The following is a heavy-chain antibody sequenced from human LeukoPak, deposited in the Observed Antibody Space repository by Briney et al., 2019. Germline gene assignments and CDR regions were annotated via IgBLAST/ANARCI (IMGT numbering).Heavy chain of an antibody. CDR3: ARAAGRGYYGSGSYRRWWFDP. CDR1: GGSFSGYY. Sequence: SETLSLTCAVYGGSFSGYYWSWIRQPPGKGLEWIGEISHSGSTNYNPSLKSRVTISVDTSKNQFSLKLSSVTAADTAVYYCARAAGRGYYGSGSYRRWWFDPWGQGTLVTVSS. J-gene: IGHJ5*02. V-gene: IGHV4-34*01. CDR2: ISHSGST. D-gene: IGHD3-10*01.